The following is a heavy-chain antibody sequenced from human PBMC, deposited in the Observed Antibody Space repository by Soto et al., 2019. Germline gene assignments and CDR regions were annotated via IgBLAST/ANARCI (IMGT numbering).Heavy chain of an antibody. CDR1: GFTFSSYS. J-gene: IGHJ6*02. D-gene: IGHD6-13*01. V-gene: IGHV3-48*01. Sequence: GGSLRLSCAASGFTFSSYSMNWVRQAPGKGLEWVSYISSSSSTIYYADSVKGRFTISRDDSKNTAYLQMNSLKTEDTAVYYCSSLLAAADYYYYYGMDVWGQGTTVTVSS. CDR2: ISSSSSTI. CDR3: SSLLAAADYYYYYGMDV.